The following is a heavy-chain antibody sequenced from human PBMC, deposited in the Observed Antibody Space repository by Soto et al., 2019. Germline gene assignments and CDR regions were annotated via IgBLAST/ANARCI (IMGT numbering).Heavy chain of an antibody. Sequence: PGESLKISCKGSGYSFIAYWIGWVRQMPGKGLEWMGIIYPSDSDTRYSPSFQGQVTISVDKYSSTAYLPWSSLKASDTAMYFCVRHTIAVAGPLDYWGQGTPVTVSS. CDR1: GYSFIAYW. CDR2: IYPSDSDT. CDR3: VRHTIAVAGPLDY. V-gene: IGHV5-51*01. J-gene: IGHJ4*02. D-gene: IGHD6-19*01.